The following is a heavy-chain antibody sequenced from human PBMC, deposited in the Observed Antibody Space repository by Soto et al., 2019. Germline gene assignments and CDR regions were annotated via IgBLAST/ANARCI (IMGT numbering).Heavy chain of an antibody. CDR1: GFTFSSYS. Sequence: EVQLVESGGGLVKPGGSLRLSCAASGFTFSSYSMNWVRQAPGKGLEWVSSISSSSSYIYYADSVKGRFTISRDNAKNSLYLQMNSLRAEDTAVYYCAREVSSSSRFVYYYYGMDVWGQGTTVTVSS. CDR3: AREVSSSSRFVYYYYGMDV. D-gene: IGHD6-6*01. V-gene: IGHV3-21*01. CDR2: ISSSSSYI. J-gene: IGHJ6*02.